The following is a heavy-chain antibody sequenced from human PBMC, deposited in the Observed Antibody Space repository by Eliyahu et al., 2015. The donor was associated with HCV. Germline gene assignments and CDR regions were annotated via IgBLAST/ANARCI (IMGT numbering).Heavy chain of an antibody. D-gene: IGHD3-3*01. CDR3: AKDPNDFWSGLYYFHY. Sequence: EVQLLESGGGLAQPGGSLRLSCAASGFTFXXXAMXWVRQAPGKGRGWVSAIXGXGGSTYYADSVKGRFTISRDNSKNTLFLQMNSLRAEDTAVYYCAKDPNDFWSGLYYFHYWGQGTLVTVSS. J-gene: IGHJ4*02. CDR2: IXGXGGST. V-gene: IGHV3-23*01. CDR1: GFTFXXXA.